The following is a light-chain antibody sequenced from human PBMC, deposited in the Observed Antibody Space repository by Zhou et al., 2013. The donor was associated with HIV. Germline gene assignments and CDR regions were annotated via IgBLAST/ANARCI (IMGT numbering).Light chain of an antibody. CDR2: SAS. CDR1: QSIDSY. CDR3: QQSYTNA. J-gene: IGKJ1*01. V-gene: IGKV1-39*01. Sequence: DIQMTQSPSSLSASVGDRVTISCRASQSIDSYVNWYQQRPGKAPKLLIYSASSLQSGVPSRFSGSGYGTTFTLTISSLQSEDYATYYCQQSYTNAFGQGTKV.